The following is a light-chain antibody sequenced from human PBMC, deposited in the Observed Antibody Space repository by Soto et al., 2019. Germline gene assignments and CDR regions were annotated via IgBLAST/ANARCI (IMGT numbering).Light chain of an antibody. J-gene: IGLJ2*01. V-gene: IGLV2-8*01. CDR1: SSDVGGYNY. CDR3: SSYAGSDNLL. CDR2: EVS. Sequence: QSALTQPPSASGSPGQSVTISCTGTSSDVGGYNYVSWYQQHPGKAPKLMIYEVSKRPSGVPDRFSGSKSGNTASLTVSGLQVEDEADYYCSSYAGSDNLLFGGGTQLTVL.